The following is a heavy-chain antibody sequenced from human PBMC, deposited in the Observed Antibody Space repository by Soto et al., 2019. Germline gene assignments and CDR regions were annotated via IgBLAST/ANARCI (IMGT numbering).Heavy chain of an antibody. Sequence: LRLSCAASGFTFSSYAMHWVRQAPGKGLEWVAVISYDGSNKYYADSVKGRFTISRDNSKNTLYLQMNSLRAEDTAVYYCARIYYDSSGSWDYWGQGTLVTVSS. CDR3: ARIYYDSSGSWDY. CDR1: GFTFSSYA. D-gene: IGHD3-22*01. J-gene: IGHJ4*02. CDR2: ISYDGSNK. V-gene: IGHV3-30-3*01.